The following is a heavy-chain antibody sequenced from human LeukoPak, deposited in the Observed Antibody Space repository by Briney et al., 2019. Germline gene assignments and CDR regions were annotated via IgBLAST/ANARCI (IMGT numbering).Heavy chain of an antibody. J-gene: IGHJ4*02. D-gene: IGHD6-19*01. CDR1: GYTFTSYG. CDR3: ARDRLYGYSSGWYEGYFDY. Sequence: VASVKVSCKASGYTFTSYGISWVRQAPGQGLEWMGWISAYNGNTNYAQKLQGRVTMTTDTSTSTAYMELRSLRSDDTAVYYCARDRLYGYSSGWYEGYFDYWGQGTLVTVSS. V-gene: IGHV1-18*01. CDR2: ISAYNGNT.